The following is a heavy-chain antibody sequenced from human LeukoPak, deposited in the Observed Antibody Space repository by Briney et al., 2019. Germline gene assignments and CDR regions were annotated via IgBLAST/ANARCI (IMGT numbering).Heavy chain of an antibody. J-gene: IGHJ6*03. Sequence: SETLSLTCTVSGYSISSGYYSGWIRQPPGKRLEWSGINYHSGSTSNNPPIKSRVTISVDTSKNQFSLKLSSVTAADTAVYYCARERWSDGSGSYYNVGYYYYMDVWGKGTTVTVSS. CDR2: NYHSGST. D-gene: IGHD3-10*01. CDR3: ARERWSDGSGSYYNVGYYYYMDV. CDR1: GYSISSGYY. V-gene: IGHV4-38-2*02.